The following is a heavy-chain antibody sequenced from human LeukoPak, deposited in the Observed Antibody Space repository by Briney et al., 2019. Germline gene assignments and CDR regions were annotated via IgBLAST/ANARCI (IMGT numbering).Heavy chain of an antibody. V-gene: IGHV3-74*01. CDR2: IDRDGSST. Sequence: GGSLRLSCAATGFIFSSYWMHWVRQAPGKGLVWVSRIDRDGSSTTYADSVKGRFTISRDNAKNTLYLQMNSLRAEDTAVYYCAGGAGGGSWDWGQGTLVTVSA. J-gene: IGHJ4*02. D-gene: IGHD2-15*01. CDR3: AGGAGGGSWD. CDR1: GFIFSSYW.